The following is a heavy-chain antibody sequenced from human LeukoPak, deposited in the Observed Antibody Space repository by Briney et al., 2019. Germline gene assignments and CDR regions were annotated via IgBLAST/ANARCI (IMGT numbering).Heavy chain of an antibody. Sequence: GGSLRLSCAASGFTFSSYAMSWVRQAPGGGLEWVSGIPGSGVDTFYADSVKGRFTISRDNSKNTLFLQINSLRAEDTAVYYCAKEVGMYGTPTLDFWGQGTVVTVSS. J-gene: IGHJ4*02. D-gene: IGHD1/OR15-1a*01. CDR3: AKEVGMYGTPTLDF. CDR2: IPGSGVDT. V-gene: IGHV3-23*01. CDR1: GFTFSSYA.